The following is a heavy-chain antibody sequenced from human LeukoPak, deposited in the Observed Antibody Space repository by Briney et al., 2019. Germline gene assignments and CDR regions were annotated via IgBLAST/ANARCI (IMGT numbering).Heavy chain of an antibody. V-gene: IGHV4-4*07. CDR2: TYTSGST. D-gene: IGHD5-12*01. Sequence: SETLSLTCTFSAGSISSYYWSWIRQPAGKGLEWIGRTYTSGSTNYNPSLKSRVTMSVDTSKNQFSLKLSSVTAADTAVYYCARVGSGYDWRSGYYYYMDVWGKGTTVIISS. J-gene: IGHJ6*03. CDR1: AGSISSYY. CDR3: ARVGSGYDWRSGYYYYMDV.